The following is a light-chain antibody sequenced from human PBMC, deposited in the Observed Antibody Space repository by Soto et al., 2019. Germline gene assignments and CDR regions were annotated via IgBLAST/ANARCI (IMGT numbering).Light chain of an antibody. Sequence: DIQMTQSPSSLSGLLGGRVTITCRASQSISSYLNWYQQKPGKAPKLLIYAASSLQSGVPSRFRGSGSGTEFTLTINSLEPDDFATYYCQQYSVYWTFGQGTKVDIK. CDR1: QSISSY. V-gene: IGKV1-39*01. J-gene: IGKJ1*01. CDR3: QQYSVYWT. CDR2: AAS.